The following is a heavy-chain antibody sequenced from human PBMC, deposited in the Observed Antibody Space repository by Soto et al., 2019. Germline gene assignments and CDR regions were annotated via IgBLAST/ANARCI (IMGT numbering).Heavy chain of an antibody. Sequence: QLQLQESGPGLVKPSETLSLTCTVSGGSISSSSYYWGWIRQPPGKGLEWIGSIYYSGSTYYNPSLKSRVTISVDTSKNQFSLKLSSVTAADTAVYYCARRGGGFGEPPSTFDYWGQGTLVTVSS. V-gene: IGHV4-39*01. CDR3: ARRGGGFGEPPSTFDY. CDR1: GGSISSSSYY. D-gene: IGHD3-10*01. CDR2: IYYSGST. J-gene: IGHJ4*02.